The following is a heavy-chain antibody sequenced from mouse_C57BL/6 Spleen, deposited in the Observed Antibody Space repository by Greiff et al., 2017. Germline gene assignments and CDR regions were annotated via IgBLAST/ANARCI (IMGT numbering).Heavy chain of an antibody. CDR2: FHPYNDDT. CDR3: ARLYGSSPGSFAY. J-gene: IGHJ3*01. Sequence: QVQLQQSGAELVKPGASVKMSCTASGFTFTTYPIEWMKQNHGKSLEWIGNFHPYNDDTTYNEKFKGKATLTVEKSSSTVYLELSRLTSDDSAVYYCARLYGSSPGSFAYWGQGTLVTVSA. V-gene: IGHV1-47*01. CDR1: GFTFTTYP. D-gene: IGHD1-1*01.